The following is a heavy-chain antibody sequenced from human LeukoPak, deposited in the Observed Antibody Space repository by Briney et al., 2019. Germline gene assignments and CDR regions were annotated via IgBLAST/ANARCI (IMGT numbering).Heavy chain of an antibody. J-gene: IGHJ4*02. CDR1: GFTFSSYG. D-gene: IGHD3-3*01. V-gene: IGHV3-33*01. CDR3: ARDLYDFWSNPYYFDY. Sequence: GGSLRLSCAASGFTFSSYGMHWVRQAPGKGLEWVAVIWYDGSNKYYADSVKGRFTISRDNSKNTLYLQMNSLRAEDTAVYYCARDLYDFWSNPYYFDYWGERTLVTVSS. CDR2: IWYDGSNK.